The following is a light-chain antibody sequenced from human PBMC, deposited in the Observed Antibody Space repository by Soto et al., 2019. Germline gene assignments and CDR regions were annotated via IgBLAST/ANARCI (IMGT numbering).Light chain of an antibody. J-gene: IGLJ3*02. V-gene: IGLV2-14*01. CDR3: SSYTSSGTHWV. CDR2: EVS. CDR1: SSDVGTYNY. Sequence: QSVLTQPASVSGSPGQSITISCTGTSSDVGTYNYVSWYQQHPGKAPKLMIYEVSDRPSGVSNRFSGSKSGNTASLTISGLQAEDEADYYCSSYTSSGTHWVFGGGTKLTVL.